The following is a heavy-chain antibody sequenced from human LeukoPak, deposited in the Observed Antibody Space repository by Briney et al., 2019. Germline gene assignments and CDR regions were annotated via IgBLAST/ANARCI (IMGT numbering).Heavy chain of an antibody. D-gene: IGHD6-6*01. CDR1: GGSVSNYY. J-gene: IGHJ4*02. Sequence: SETLSLTCSVSGGSVSNYYWSWIRQPPGKGPEWIGYVYYTGSTNYNPSLKSRVTMFEDKSKNQFSLRLYFVTVADTAGYYCARHFAYSSSSYFDYWGQGSLVTVSS. CDR3: ARHFAYSSSSYFDY. V-gene: IGHV4-59*08. CDR2: VYYTGST.